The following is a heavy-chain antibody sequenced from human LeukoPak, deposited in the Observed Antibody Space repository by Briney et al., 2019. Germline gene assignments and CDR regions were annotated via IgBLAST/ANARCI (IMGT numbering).Heavy chain of an antibody. CDR2: ISYDGSNK. Sequence: GGSLRLSCAASGFTFSTYAMHWVRQAPGKGLDWVAVISYDGSNKYYADSVKGRFTISRHNSKNTLYLQMNSLRSEDTAVYYCAASPYSSGRLSWGQGTLVTVSS. D-gene: IGHD6-19*01. CDR3: AASPYSSGRLS. V-gene: IGHV3-30-3*01. CDR1: GFTFSTYA. J-gene: IGHJ4*02.